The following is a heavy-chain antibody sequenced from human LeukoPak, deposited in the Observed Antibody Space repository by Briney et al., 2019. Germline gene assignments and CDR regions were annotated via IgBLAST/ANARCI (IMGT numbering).Heavy chain of an antibody. CDR2: IWYDGSNK. V-gene: IGHV3-33*01. D-gene: IGHD5-12*01. CDR3: ARGATIGYSGYDYFDY. J-gene: IGHJ4*02. Sequence: PGGSLRLSCAASGFTFSSYGMHWVRQAPGKGLEWVAVIWYDGSNKYYADSVKGRFTISRDNSKNTLYLQMNSLRAEDTAVYYCARGATIGYSGYDYFDYWGQGTPVTVSS. CDR1: GFTFSSYG.